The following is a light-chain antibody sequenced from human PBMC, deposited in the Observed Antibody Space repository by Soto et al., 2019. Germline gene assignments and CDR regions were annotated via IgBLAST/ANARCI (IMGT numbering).Light chain of an antibody. Sequence: DIVMTQSPLSPPVTPGEPASVSCRSSQSLLHSNGYDYLDWYLQKPGQSPQLLIYLGSNRASGVPDRFSGSGSGTDFTLKISRVEAEDVGVYYCMRALQTPWTFGQGTKVEIK. CDR1: QSLLHSNGYDY. CDR3: MRALQTPWT. CDR2: LGS. J-gene: IGKJ1*01. V-gene: IGKV2-28*01.